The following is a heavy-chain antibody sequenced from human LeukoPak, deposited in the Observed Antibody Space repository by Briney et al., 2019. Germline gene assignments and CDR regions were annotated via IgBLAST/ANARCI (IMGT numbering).Heavy chain of an antibody. CDR3: ARTIYYYESTSYFSDAFDV. D-gene: IGHD3-22*01. J-gene: IGHJ3*01. Sequence: PGGSLRLSCAASGFTFSSYSMNWVRQAPGKGLEWVSVIYSGGSTYYADSVKGRFTISRDNSKNTLYLQMNSLRAEDTAVYYCARTIYYYESTSYFSDAFDVWGQGTMVTVSS. V-gene: IGHV3-66*01. CDR2: IYSGGST. CDR1: GFTFSSYS.